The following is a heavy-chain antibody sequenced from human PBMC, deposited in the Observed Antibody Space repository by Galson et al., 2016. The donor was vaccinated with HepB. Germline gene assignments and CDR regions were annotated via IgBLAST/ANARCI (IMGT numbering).Heavy chain of an antibody. J-gene: IGHJ4*02. CDR1: GYSFSSYW. CDR2: ISPGDSDT. CDR3: ARRPPVTGGSGHYFDS. V-gene: IGHV5-51*01. D-gene: IGHD2-8*02. Sequence: QSGAEVKKPGESLKISCKGSGYSFSSYWIGWVRQMPRKGLEWMGIISPGDSDTRYSPSFQGQVTISVDKAINTAYMQWSSLKASDSGIYYCARRPPVTGGSGHYFDSWGQGTLVTVSS.